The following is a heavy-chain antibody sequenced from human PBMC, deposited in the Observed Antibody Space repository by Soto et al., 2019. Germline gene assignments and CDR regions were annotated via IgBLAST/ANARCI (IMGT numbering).Heavy chain of an antibody. CDR3: ARGIKSGWPFDY. V-gene: IGHV4-59*01. J-gene: IGHJ4*02. Sequence: SETLSLTCTVSGGSISSYYWSWIRQPPGKGLEWIGYIYYSGSTNYNPSLKSRVTISVDTSKNQFSLKLSSVTAADTAVYYCARGIKSGWPFDYWGQGTLVTVSS. D-gene: IGHD6-19*01. CDR2: IYYSGST. CDR1: GGSISSYY.